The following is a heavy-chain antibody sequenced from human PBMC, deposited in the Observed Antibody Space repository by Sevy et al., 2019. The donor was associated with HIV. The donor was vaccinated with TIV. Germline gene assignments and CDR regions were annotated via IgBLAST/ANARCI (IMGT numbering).Heavy chain of an antibody. Sequence: GGSLRLSCAASGFTFSSYAMSWVRQAPGKGLERVSAISGSGGSTYYADSVKGRFTISRDNSKNTRYLQMNGLRAEDTAVYYCAKGRRSPYCSGGSCSANGANNDYWGQGTLVTVSS. CDR2: ISGSGGST. CDR3: AKGRRSPYCSGGSCSANGANNDY. D-gene: IGHD2-15*01. V-gene: IGHV3-23*01. J-gene: IGHJ4*02. CDR1: GFTFSSYA.